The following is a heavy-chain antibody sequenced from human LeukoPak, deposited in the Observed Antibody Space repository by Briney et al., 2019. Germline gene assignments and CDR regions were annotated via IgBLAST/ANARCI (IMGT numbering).Heavy chain of an antibody. J-gene: IGHJ4*02. V-gene: IGHV4-34*01. CDR1: GGSFSGYY. D-gene: IGHD3-22*01. CDR2: INHSGST. Sequence: PSETLSLTCAVYGGSFSGYYWSWLRQPPGKGLEWIGEINHSGSTNYNPSLKSRVTISVDTSKNQFSLKLSSVTAADTAVYYCARGENYYDSSGQGYYFDYWGQGTLVTVSS. CDR3: ARGENYYDSSGQGYYFDY.